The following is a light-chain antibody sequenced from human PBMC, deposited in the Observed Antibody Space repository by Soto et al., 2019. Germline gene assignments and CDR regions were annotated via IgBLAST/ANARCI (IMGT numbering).Light chain of an antibody. CDR1: QSISRN. V-gene: IGKV3-15*01. CDR2: GAS. CDR3: LQYHQRWR. Sequence: VRATLSLRASQSISRNLAWYQQKPGQAPRLLIFGASTRASGIPARFSGSGSGTEFTLTISSLQSEDFTVYSCLQYHQRWRFGQGSKVAIK. J-gene: IGKJ1*01.